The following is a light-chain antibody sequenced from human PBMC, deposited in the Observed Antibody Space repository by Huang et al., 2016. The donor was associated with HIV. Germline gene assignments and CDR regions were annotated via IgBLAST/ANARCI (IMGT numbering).Light chain of an antibody. V-gene: IGKV3-15*01. J-gene: IGKJ4*01. CDR1: QSVRDN. CDR3: QQYDSWPST. CDR2: GGS. Sequence: DIVMTQSPGTLSVSPGERATLSCRASQSVRDNLAWYEQKPGQAPRRLIYGGSTRATGIPARFSGTGSGTEFTLTISSLQAEDFAVYFCQQYDSWPSTFGGGTKVEIK.